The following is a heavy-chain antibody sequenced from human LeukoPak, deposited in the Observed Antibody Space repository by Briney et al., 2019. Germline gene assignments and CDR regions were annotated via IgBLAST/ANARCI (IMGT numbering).Heavy chain of an antibody. D-gene: IGHD6-13*01. J-gene: IGHJ4*02. CDR3: AKVRDRLSSFYPAA. V-gene: IGHV1-2*02. CDR1: GYTFTCYY. CDR2: INPNSGGT. Sequence: ASVKVSCKASGYTFTCYYMHWVRQAPGQGLEWMGWINPNSGGTNYAQKFQGRVTMTRDTSSTTAYLELSGLTSDDTAMYYCAKVRDRLSSFYPAAWGQGTLVTVSS.